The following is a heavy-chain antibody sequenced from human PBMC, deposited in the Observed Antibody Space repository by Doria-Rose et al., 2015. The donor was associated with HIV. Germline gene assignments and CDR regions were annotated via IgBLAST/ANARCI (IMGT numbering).Heavy chain of an antibody. D-gene: IGHD1-1*01. CDR1: YV. Sequence: YVMNWVRQAPGKGLEWVSSIRGSGDTYYSDSVKGRFTISRDDSKNTLFLQMNSLRAEDTAVYYCAKSLSALNSFDYWGQGTLVTVSS. CDR3: AKSLSALNSFDY. CDR2: IRGSGDT. J-gene: IGHJ4*02. V-gene: IGHV3-23*01.